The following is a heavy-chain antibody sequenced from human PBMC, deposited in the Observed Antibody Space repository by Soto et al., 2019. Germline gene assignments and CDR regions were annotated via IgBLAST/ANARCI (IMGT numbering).Heavy chain of an antibody. CDR2: MNPPSGNT. CDR1: GYTFTSYD. Sequence: QVQLVQSGAEVKKPGASVKVSCKASGYTFTSYDINWVRQATGKGLEWMGWMNPPSGNTGYAQKFQGTVTITRNTSISTAYMELSSLTSEDTAVYYCARDKTSYGMDVWGQGTTVTVSS. V-gene: IGHV1-8*01. J-gene: IGHJ6*02. CDR3: ARDKTSYGMDV.